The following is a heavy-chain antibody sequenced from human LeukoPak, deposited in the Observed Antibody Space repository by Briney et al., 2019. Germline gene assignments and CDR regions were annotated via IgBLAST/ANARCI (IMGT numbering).Heavy chain of an antibody. V-gene: IGHV3-23*01. J-gene: IGHJ1*01. CDR3: ARSSLPGRSGRTEYFQH. D-gene: IGHD6-19*01. CDR1: GFTFSNYA. CDR2: ISASGGS. Sequence: GVSLRLSCAASGFTFSNYAMSWVRQAPGKGLEWVSGISASGGSYYADSVKGRFTVSRDISKNTLYLQMNSLRAEDTAVYYCARSSLPGRSGRTEYFQHWGQGALVTVSS.